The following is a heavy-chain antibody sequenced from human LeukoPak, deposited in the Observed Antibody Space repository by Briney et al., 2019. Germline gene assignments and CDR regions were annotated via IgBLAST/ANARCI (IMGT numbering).Heavy chain of an antibody. CDR3: ARGYSSSWYFNWFDP. Sequence: SETLSLTCTVSGGSISSSSYYWGWIRQPPGKGLEWIGSIYYSGSTYYNPSLKSRVTISVDTSKNQFSLKLSSVTAADTAVYYCARGYSSSWYFNWFDPWGQGTLVTVSS. J-gene: IGHJ5*02. V-gene: IGHV4-39*07. CDR1: GGSISSSSYY. D-gene: IGHD6-13*01. CDR2: IYYSGST.